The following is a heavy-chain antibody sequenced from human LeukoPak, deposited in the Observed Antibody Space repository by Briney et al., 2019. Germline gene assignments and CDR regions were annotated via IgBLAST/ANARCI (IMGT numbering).Heavy chain of an antibody. Sequence: EASVKVSCKPSGYTLTDYYMHWVRQAPGQGREWMGWINPNTGGTTYAQKFQGRVTMTRDTSITTAYMELNRLTADDTAVYYCARGLAPRGLTAYWGQGTLVTVSS. CDR1: GYTLTDYY. V-gene: IGHV1-2*02. CDR3: ARGLAPRGLTAY. D-gene: IGHD3-10*01. J-gene: IGHJ4*02. CDR2: INPNTGGT.